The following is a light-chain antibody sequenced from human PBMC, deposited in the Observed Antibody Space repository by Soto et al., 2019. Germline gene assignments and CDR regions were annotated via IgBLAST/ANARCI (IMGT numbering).Light chain of an antibody. CDR3: AAWDDSLNGYV. J-gene: IGLJ1*01. CDR2: SNN. CDR1: SSNIGSNT. Sequence: QSVLTQPPSASGTPGQRVTISCCGSSSNIGSNTVNWYQQLPGTAPKLLIYSNNQRPSGVPDRFSGSKSGTSASLAISGLQSEDEADYYCAAWDDSLNGYVFGPGTKVTV. V-gene: IGLV1-44*01.